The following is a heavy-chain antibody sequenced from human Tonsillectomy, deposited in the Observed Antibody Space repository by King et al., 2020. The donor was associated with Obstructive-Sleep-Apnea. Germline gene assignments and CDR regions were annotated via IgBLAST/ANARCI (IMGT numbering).Heavy chain of an antibody. CDR1: GFTFDDYA. CDR2: ISWNSGTI. CDR3: AKGLSGGWLGGYCSSTNCCLGY. D-gene: IGHD2-2*01. J-gene: IGHJ4*02. V-gene: IGHV3-9*01. Sequence: DVQLVESGGGLVQPGRSLRLSCAASGFTFDDYAMHWVRQAPGKGLEWVSGISWNSGTIGYADSVKGRFTISRDNAKNSLYLQMSSLRVEDTAFYYCAKGLSGGWLGGYCSSTNCCLGYWGQGTLVTVSS.